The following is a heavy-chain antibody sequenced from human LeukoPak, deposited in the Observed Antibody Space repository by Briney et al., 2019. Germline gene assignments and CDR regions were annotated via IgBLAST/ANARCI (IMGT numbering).Heavy chain of an antibody. V-gene: IGHV4-59*12. J-gene: IGHJ6*03. CDR2: IYYSGST. Sequence: PSETLSLTCTVSGGSISSYYWSWIRQPPGKGLEWIGYIYYSGSTNYNPSLKSRVTISVDTSKNQFSLKLSSVTAADTAVYYCARDELAVAGNYYYYYMDVWGKGTTVTVSS. D-gene: IGHD6-19*01. CDR3: ARDELAVAGNYYYYYMDV. CDR1: GGSISSYY.